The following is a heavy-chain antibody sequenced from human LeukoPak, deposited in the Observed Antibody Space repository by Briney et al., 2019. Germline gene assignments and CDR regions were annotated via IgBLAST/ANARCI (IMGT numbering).Heavy chain of an antibody. Sequence: ASVKVSCKASGYTFTGYYMHWVRQAPGQGLEWMGWINPNSGGTNYAQKFQGRVTMTRDTSISTAYMELSRLRSDDTAVYYCAREGTIAVHAFDIWGQGTMVTVSS. CDR1: GYTFTGYY. CDR2: INPNSGGT. J-gene: IGHJ3*02. V-gene: IGHV1-2*02. D-gene: IGHD6-19*01. CDR3: AREGTIAVHAFDI.